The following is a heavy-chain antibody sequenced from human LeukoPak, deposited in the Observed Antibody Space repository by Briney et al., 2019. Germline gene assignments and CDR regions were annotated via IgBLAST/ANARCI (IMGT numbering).Heavy chain of an antibody. CDR1: GFTFDDYA. V-gene: IGHV3-9*01. Sequence: GRSLRLSCAASGFTFDDYAMHWVRQAPGKGLEWVSGISWNSGSIGYADSVKGRFTISRDNAKNSLYLQMNSLRAEDTALYYGAKGQLLDNWFDPWGQGTLVTVSS. CDR3: AKGQLLDNWFDP. CDR2: ISWNSGSI. J-gene: IGHJ5*02. D-gene: IGHD1-26*01.